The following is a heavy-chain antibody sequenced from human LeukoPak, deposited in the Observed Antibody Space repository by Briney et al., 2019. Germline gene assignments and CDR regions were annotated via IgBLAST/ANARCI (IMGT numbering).Heavy chain of an antibody. Sequence: ESGPALVKPTQTLTLTCTFSGFSLSTSGMCVSWIRQPPGKALEWLARCDWGDDKYYSTSLKTRLTISKDTSKNEVVLTISNMDPVDTATYYCARIQGSYGDHSSSYYYGMDVWGQGTTVTVSS. J-gene: IGHJ6*02. CDR1: GFSLSTSGMC. V-gene: IGHV2-70*11. CDR2: CDWGDDK. D-gene: IGHD4-17*01. CDR3: ARIQGSYGDHSSSYYYGMDV.